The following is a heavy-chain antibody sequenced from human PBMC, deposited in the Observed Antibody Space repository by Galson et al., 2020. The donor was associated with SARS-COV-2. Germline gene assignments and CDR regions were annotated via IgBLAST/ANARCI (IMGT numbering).Heavy chain of an antibody. CDR3: ARGNSPYYYYYYMDV. CDR2: IGTAGDT. J-gene: IGHJ6*03. V-gene: IGHV3-13*01. Sequence: GGSLRLSCAASGFTFSSYDMHWVRQATGKGLEWVSAIGTAGDTYYPGSVKGRFTISRENAKNSLYLQMNSLRAGDTAVYYCARGNSPYYYYYYMDVWGKGTTVTVSS. CDR1: GFTFSSYD. D-gene: IGHD1-1*01.